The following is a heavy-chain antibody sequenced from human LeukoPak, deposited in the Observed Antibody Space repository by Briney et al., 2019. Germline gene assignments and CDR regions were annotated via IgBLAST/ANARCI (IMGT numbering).Heavy chain of an antibody. CDR3: ARVGYYYDSSGYYSPDY. Sequence: SVKVSCKASGGTFSSYAISWVRQAPGQGLEWMGGIIPIFGTANYAQKFQGRVTITADESTSTAYMELSSLRSEDTAVYYCARVGYYYDSSGYYSPDYWGQGTLVTVSS. CDR2: IIPIFGTA. V-gene: IGHV1-69*13. D-gene: IGHD3-22*01. CDR1: GGTFSSYA. J-gene: IGHJ4*02.